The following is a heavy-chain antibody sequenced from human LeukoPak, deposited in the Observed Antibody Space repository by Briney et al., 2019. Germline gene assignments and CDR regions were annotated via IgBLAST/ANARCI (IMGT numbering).Heavy chain of an antibody. CDR1: GFTFSSYA. Sequence: GGSLRLSCAASGFTFSSYAIHWVRQAPGKGLEYVSSISSNGGSTDYANSVKGRFTITRDNSKNTLYLQMGSLRTEDMAVYYCARVSSIAPRGYFDFWGQGTLVTVSS. J-gene: IGHJ4*02. V-gene: IGHV3-64*01. D-gene: IGHD6-6*01. CDR2: ISSNGGST. CDR3: ARVSSIAPRGYFDF.